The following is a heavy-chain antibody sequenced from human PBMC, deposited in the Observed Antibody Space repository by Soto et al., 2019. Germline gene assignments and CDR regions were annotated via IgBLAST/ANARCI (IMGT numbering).Heavy chain of an antibody. CDR1: GYTFTSYG. CDR3: ARVGYSSGWTNYYYYYGMDV. D-gene: IGHD6-19*01. J-gene: IGHJ6*02. V-gene: IGHV1-18*01. CDR2: ISAYNGNT. Sequence: QVQLVQSGAEVKKPGASVKVSCKASGYTFTSYGISWVRQAPGQGLEWMGWISAYNGNTNYAQKLQDRVTMTTDTSTSTAYMELRSLRSDDTAVYYCARVGYSSGWTNYYYYYGMDVWGQGTTVTVSS.